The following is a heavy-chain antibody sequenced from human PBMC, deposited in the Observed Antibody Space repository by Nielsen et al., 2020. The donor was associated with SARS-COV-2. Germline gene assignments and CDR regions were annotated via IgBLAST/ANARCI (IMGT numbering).Heavy chain of an antibody. Sequence: GESLKISCKGSGYRFTSHWITWVRQMPGKGLEWMGRIDPADSYTNYSPSFQGHVTMSIDKSINTAYLQWSGLKTSDTAIYYCARHVGMTMVTSARDGFDPWGQGTLVTVSS. V-gene: IGHV5-10-1*01. CDR1: GYRFTSHW. J-gene: IGHJ5*02. D-gene: IGHD4-17*01. CDR3: ARHVGMTMVTSARDGFDP. CDR2: IDPADSYT.